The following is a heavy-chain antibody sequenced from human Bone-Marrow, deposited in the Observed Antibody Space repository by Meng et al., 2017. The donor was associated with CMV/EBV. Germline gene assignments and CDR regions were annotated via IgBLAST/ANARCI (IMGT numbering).Heavy chain of an antibody. V-gene: IGHV3-30-3*01. CDR2: ISYDGSNK. CDR3: ARDARYCTGGSCF. D-gene: IGHD2-15*01. J-gene: IGHJ4*02. CDR1: GFTFNNYN. Sequence: ASGFTFNNYNIHWVRQAPGKGLEWVAVISYDGSNKYYADSVKGRFTISRDNSKNTLYLQMNSLTAEDTAVYYCARDARYCTGGSCFWGQGTLVTVSS.